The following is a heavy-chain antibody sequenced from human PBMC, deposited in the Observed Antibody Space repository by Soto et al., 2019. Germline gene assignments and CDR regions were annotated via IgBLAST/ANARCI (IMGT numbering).Heavy chain of an antibody. D-gene: IGHD3-10*01. J-gene: IGHJ6*02. CDR1: GFTFSSYG. CDR2: ISYDGSNK. V-gene: IGHV3-30*18. CDR3: AKVPSYGSGSYYNANYYYYGMDV. Sequence: GGSLRLSCAASGFTFSSYGMHWVRQAPGKGLEWVAVISYDGSNKYYADSVKGRFTISRDNSKNTLYLQMNSLRAEDTAVYYCAKVPSYGSGSYYNANYYYYGMDVWGQGTTVTVSS.